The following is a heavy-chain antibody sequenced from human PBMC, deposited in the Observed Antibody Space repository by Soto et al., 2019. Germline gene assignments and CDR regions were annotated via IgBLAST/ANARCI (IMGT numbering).Heavy chain of an antibody. CDR3: ARAFRSNYYAF. V-gene: IGHV5-51*01. CDR1: GFTFTTYW. Sequence: GESRKISCKGSGFTFTTYWIGWVRQVPGKGLEWMGVIYPDDSDTRYSPSFQGRVTISADKSNSTAYLQWSSLEASDTAVYYCARAFRSNYYAFWGQGTLVTVSS. CDR2: IYPDDSDT. D-gene: IGHD3-3*01. J-gene: IGHJ4*02.